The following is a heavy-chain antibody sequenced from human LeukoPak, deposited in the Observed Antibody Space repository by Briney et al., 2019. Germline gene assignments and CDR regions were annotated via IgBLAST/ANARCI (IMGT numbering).Heavy chain of an antibody. V-gene: IGHV3-30*02. D-gene: IGHD2-8*01. CDR3: AKDGSELYCTNGVCYHDAFDI. CDR1: GFSFSSYG. J-gene: IGHJ3*02. Sequence: PGGSLRLSCAGSGFSFSSYGMHWVRQAPGKGLEWMAFIRSDGSNKYYADSVKGRFTISRDNSKNTLYLQMNSLRAEDTAVYYCAKDGSELYCTNGVCYHDAFDIWGQGTMVTVSS. CDR2: IRSDGSNK.